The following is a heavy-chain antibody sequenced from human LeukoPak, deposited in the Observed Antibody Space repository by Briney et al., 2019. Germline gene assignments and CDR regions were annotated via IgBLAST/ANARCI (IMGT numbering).Heavy chain of an antibody. CDR1: GFTFSSNS. J-gene: IGHJ4*02. Sequence: GGSLRLSCAASGFTFSSNSMNWVRQAPGKGLEWVSYISSTGGTIYYADSMKGRFTISRDNAKNSLYLQMNSLRAEDTAVYYCAREDLDYGSGSYRHWGQGTLVTVSS. D-gene: IGHD3-10*01. V-gene: IGHV3-48*04. CDR2: ISSTGGTI. CDR3: AREDLDYGSGSYRH.